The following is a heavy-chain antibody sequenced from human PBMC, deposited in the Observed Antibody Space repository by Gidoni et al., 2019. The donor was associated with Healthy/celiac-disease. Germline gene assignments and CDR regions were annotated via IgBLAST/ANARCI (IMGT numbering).Heavy chain of an antibody. J-gene: IGHJ3*02. V-gene: IGHV4-34*01. CDR3: ARGIAVAGNDAFDI. Sequence: QVQLQQWGAGLFKPSETLSLTCAVYGGSFSGYYWSWIRQPPGKGLEWIGEINHSGSTNYNPSLKSRVTISVDTSKNQFSLKLSSVTAADTAVYYCARGIAVAGNDAFDIWGQGTMVTVSS. CDR1: GGSFSGYY. D-gene: IGHD6-19*01. CDR2: INHSGST.